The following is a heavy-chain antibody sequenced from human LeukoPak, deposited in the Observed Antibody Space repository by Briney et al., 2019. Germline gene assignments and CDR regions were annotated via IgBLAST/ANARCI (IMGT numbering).Heavy chain of an antibody. CDR2: IIPIFGTA. V-gene: IGHV1-69*13. CDR1: GYTSRTYG. D-gene: IGHD2-21*02. CDR3: AIPVVTATGNYFDY. J-gene: IGHJ4*02. Sequence: SVKVSCKSSGYTSRTYGISWMRQAPGQGLEWMGGIIPIFGTANYAQKFQGRVTITADESTSTAYMELSSLRSEDTAVYYCAIPVVTATGNYFDYWGQGTLVTVSS.